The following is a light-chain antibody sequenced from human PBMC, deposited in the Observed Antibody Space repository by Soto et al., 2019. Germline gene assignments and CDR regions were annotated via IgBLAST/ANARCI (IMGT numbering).Light chain of an antibody. CDR1: SSDIGDYNY. CDR2: EVS. V-gene: IGLV2-14*01. J-gene: IGLJ1*01. Sequence: QSVLTQPASVSGSPGPSITISCTGTSSDIGDYNYVSWFQHHPGKAPKLLIFEVSDRPSGVPNRFSGSKSGNTASLTISGLQAEDEADYYCTSYTNTDTLYVFGTGTKVTVL. CDR3: TSYTNTDTLYV.